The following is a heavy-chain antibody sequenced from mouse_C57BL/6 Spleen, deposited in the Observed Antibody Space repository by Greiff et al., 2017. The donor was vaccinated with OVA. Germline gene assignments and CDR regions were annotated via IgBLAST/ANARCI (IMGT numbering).Heavy chain of an antibody. CDR2: INYDGSST. V-gene: IGHV5-16*01. D-gene: IGHD1-2*01. CDR1: GFTFSDYY. Sequence: LQESEGGLVQPGSSMKLSCTASGFTFSDYYMAWVRQVPEKGLEWVANINYDGSSTYYLDSLKSRFIISRDNAKNILYLQMSSLKSEDTATYYCSREITTAPYAMDYWGQGTSVTVSS. CDR3: SREITTAPYAMDY. J-gene: IGHJ4*01.